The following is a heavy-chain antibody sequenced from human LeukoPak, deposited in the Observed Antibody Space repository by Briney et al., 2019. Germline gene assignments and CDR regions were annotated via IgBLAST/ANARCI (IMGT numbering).Heavy chain of an antibody. CDR1: GGTFSSYA. V-gene: IGHV1-46*01. CDR3: ARDNYGVHLEDGAFDI. Sequence: ASVKVSCKASGGTFSSYAISWVRQAPGQGLEWMGIINPSGGSTSYAQKFQGRVTMTRDMSTSTVYMELSSLRSEDTAVYYCARDNYGVHLEDGAFDIWGQGTMVTVSS. J-gene: IGHJ3*02. CDR2: INPSGGST. D-gene: IGHD4-17*01.